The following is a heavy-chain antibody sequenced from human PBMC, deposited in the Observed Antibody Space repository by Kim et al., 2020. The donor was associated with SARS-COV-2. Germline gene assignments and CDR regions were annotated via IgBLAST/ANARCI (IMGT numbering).Heavy chain of an antibody. D-gene: IGHD2-15*01. V-gene: IGHV3-30*02. CDR3: AKDRVVLAY. CDR2: SNK. Sequence: SNKYYADSVKGRFTISRDNSKNTLYLQMNSLRAEDTAVYYCAKDRVVLAYWGQGTLVTVSS. J-gene: IGHJ4*02.